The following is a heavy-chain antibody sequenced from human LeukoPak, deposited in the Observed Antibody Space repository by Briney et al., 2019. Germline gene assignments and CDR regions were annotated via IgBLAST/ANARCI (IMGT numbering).Heavy chain of an antibody. J-gene: IGHJ4*02. Sequence: GGSLRLSCAASGFTFSDYYMTWVRQTPGKGLEWVSYISSSSSYIYYADSVKGRFTISRDNAKNSLYLQMNSLRAEDTAVYYCASSSAHFDYWGQGTLVTVSS. D-gene: IGHD6-6*01. CDR3: ASSSAHFDY. CDR1: GFTFSDYY. CDR2: ISSSSSYI. V-gene: IGHV3-11*06.